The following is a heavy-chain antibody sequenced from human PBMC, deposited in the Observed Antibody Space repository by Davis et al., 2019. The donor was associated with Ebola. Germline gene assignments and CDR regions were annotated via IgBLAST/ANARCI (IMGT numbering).Heavy chain of an antibody. V-gene: IGHV3-23*01. J-gene: IGHJ6*02. Sequence: PGGSLRLSCAASGFTFSSYAMSWVRQAPGKGLEWVSAISGSGGSTYYADSVKGRFTISRDNSKNTVSLQMNSLRAEDTAVYYCAKGSPAAQLVDSYYYYYYGMDVWGQGTTVTVSS. CDR1: GFTFSSYA. CDR2: ISGSGGST. D-gene: IGHD6-6*01. CDR3: AKGSPAAQLVDSYYYYYYGMDV.